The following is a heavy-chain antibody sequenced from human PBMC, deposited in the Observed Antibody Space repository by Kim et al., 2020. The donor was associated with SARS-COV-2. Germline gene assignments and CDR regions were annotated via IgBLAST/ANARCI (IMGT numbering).Heavy chain of an antibody. V-gene: IGHV4-59*01. Sequence: SETLSLTCTVSGGSISSYYWSWIRQPPGKGLEWIGYIYYSGSTNYNPSLKSRVTISVDTSKNQFSLKLSSVTAADTAVYYCARAKRQLNSYAFDIWGQGTMVTVSS. J-gene: IGHJ3*02. CDR3: ARAKRQLNSYAFDI. D-gene: IGHD6-13*01. CDR1: GGSISSYY. CDR2: IYYSGST.